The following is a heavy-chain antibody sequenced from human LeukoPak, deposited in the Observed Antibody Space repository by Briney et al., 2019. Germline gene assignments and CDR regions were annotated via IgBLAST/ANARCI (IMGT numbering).Heavy chain of an antibody. CDR1: GGSISSYY. CDR2: IYYSGST. V-gene: IGHV4-59*01. CDR3: ATMPGRYSGYDSLYYFDY. Sequence: SSETLSLTCTVSGGSISSYYWSWIRQPPGKGLEWIGYIYYSGSTNYNPSLKSRVTISVDTSKNQFSLKLSSVTAADTAVYYCATMPGRYSGYDSLYYFDYWGQGALVPASS. J-gene: IGHJ4*02. D-gene: IGHD5-12*01.